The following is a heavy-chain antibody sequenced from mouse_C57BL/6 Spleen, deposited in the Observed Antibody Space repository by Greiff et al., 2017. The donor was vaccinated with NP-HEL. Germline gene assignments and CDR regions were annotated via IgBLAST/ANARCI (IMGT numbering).Heavy chain of an antibody. D-gene: IGHD1-1*01. J-gene: IGHJ1*03. Sequence: QVQLQQSGAELARPGASVKMSCKASGYTFTSYTMNWVKQRPGQGLEWIGYINPSSGYTKYNQKFKDKDTLNADKSSSTAYMQLSRLTSVDSAVYYCASGIITTVVAKDWYFDVWGTGTTLTVSS. CDR2: INPSSGYT. CDR3: ASGIITTVVAKDWYFDV. V-gene: IGHV1-4*01. CDR1: GYTFTSYT.